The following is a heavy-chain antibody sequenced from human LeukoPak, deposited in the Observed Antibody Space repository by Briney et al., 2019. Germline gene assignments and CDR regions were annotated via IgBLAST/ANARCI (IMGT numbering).Heavy chain of an antibody. CDR2: MYSGGST. CDR3: AKPISGGLAVTADWFHP. CDR1: GFTVRSNY. J-gene: IGHJ5*01. V-gene: IGHV3-53*01. D-gene: IGHD6-19*01. Sequence: GGSLRLSCTASGFTVRSNYMSWVRQSPRKGLEWVSIMYSGGSTDYADSVKGRFIISRDHSKNTLYLQLNTLRADDTATYYCAKPISGGLAVTADWFHPWGQGTLVVVSS.